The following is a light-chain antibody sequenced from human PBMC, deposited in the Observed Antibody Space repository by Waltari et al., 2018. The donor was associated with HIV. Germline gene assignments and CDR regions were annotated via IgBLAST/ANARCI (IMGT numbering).Light chain of an antibody. V-gene: IGLV1-40*01. CDR3: QSYDNSLSCSI. Sequence: CTGSSSNIGAGYDVHLYQQLPATAPKVLIYSNNNRPSGVPDRFAGAESGTSASLPITGLQAEDEANYNCQSYDNSLSCSIFGGGPTLTGL. J-gene: IGLJ2*01. CDR1: SSNIGAGYD. CDR2: SNN.